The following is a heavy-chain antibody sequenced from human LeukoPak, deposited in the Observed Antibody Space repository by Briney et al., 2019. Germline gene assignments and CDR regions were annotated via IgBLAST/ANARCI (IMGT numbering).Heavy chain of an antibody. V-gene: IGHV4-59*12. CDR3: AREIVGAPDY. J-gene: IGHJ4*02. CDR2: IYHSGST. Sequence: SETLSLTCTVSGGSISSYYWSWIRQPPGKGLEWIGYIYHSGSTNYNPSLKSRVIISVDTSKNQFSLKLSSVTAADTAVYYCAREIVGAPDYWGQGTLVTVSS. D-gene: IGHD1-26*01. CDR1: GGSISSYY.